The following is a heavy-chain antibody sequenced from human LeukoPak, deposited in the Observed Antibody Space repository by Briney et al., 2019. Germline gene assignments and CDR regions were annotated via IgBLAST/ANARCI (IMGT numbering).Heavy chain of an antibody. V-gene: IGHV4-59*01. CDR1: GGSISSYY. CDR3: AASGYSAYRGDY. CDR2: INYRGRT. D-gene: IGHD5-12*01. Sequence: SETLSLTCTVSGGSISSYYWSWIRQAPGKGLEWIGYINYRGRTNYNPSLKSRVTISVDTSKNQFSLKLSSVTAADTAVYHCAASGYSAYRGDYWGQGTLVTVSA. J-gene: IGHJ4*02.